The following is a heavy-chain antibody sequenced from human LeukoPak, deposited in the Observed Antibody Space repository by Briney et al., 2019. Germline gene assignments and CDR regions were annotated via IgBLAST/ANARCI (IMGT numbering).Heavy chain of an antibody. CDR3: ASRRGSNRPFDY. J-gene: IGHJ4*02. CDR1: GFAFSSYE. Sequence: GGSLRLSCAASGFAFSSYEMNWVRQAPGKGLEWVANIKKDGSEKYYVDSVKGRFTISRDNAKTSLYLQMNSLTAEDSAVYYCASRRGSNRPFDYWGQGTLVTVSS. D-gene: IGHD1-26*01. CDR2: IKKDGSEK. V-gene: IGHV3-7*01.